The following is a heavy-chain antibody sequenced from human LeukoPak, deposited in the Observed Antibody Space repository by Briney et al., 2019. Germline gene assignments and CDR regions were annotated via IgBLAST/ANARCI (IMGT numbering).Heavy chain of an antibody. CDR2: IYSGGST. V-gene: IGHV3-53*01. D-gene: IGHD3-22*01. J-gene: IGHJ4*02. CDR3: SRDPYDSMSGDY. CDR1: GFTVSSNY. Sequence: PGGSLRLSCAASGFTVSSNYMSWVRQAPGKGLEWVSVIYSGGSTYYADSVKGRFTISRDNSKNTLYLQMNSLRAEDTAVYYCSRDPYDSMSGDYWGQGTLVTVSS.